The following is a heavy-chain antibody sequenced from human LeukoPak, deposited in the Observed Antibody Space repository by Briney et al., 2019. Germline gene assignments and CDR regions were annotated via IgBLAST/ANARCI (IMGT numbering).Heavy chain of an antibody. J-gene: IGHJ4*02. Sequence: PGGSLRRSCAASGFTLSNYWMHWVRQAPGKGLVWVSRLHSDGTSTSYADSVRVRFTSSRYNARNTLYLQMNTLRAEDTAVYYCARSGWPYYFDSWGQGTLVAVSS. V-gene: IGHV3-74*01. D-gene: IGHD3-22*01. CDR2: LHSDGTST. CDR3: ARSGWPYYFDS. CDR1: GFTLSNYW.